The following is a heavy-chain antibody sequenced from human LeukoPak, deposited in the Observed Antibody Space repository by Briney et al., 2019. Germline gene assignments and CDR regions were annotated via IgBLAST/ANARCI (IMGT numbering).Heavy chain of an antibody. J-gene: IGHJ4*02. CDR2: ISYDGSNK. CDR3: AKSYDYVWGSFGG. V-gene: IGHV3-30*18. D-gene: IGHD3-16*01. CDR1: GFTFSSYG. Sequence: GRSLRLSCAASGFTFSSYGMHWVRQAPGKGLEWVAVISYDGSNKYYAGSVKGRFTISRDNSKNTLYLQMNSLRAEDTAVYYCAKSYDYVWGSFGGWGQGTLVTVSS.